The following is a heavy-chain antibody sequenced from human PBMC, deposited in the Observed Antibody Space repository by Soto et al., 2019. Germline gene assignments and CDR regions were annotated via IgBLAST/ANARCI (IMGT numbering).Heavy chain of an antibody. V-gene: IGHV3-48*01. CDR2: ISGSTVTK. Sequence: EVQLVESGGGLVQPGGSLKLSCAASGSGFSSYNMNWVRQAPGKGLEWLSYISGSTVTKYYAESVKGRFTISRDNAKNSLYLQMNSLGVEDTAVYYCLCGGNFFVYWGQGTLVTVSP. CDR1: GSGFSSYN. J-gene: IGHJ4*02. CDR3: LCGGNFFVY. D-gene: IGHD3-16*01.